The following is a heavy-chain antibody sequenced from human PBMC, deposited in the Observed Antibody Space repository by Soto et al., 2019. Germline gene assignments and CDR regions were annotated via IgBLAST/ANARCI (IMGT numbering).Heavy chain of an antibody. D-gene: IGHD3-10*01. CDR3: AKVQGSGSGLYYFYYYGMDV. V-gene: IGHV3-23*01. CDR1: GFTFSSYA. Sequence: EVQLLESGGGLLQPGGSLRLSCAASGFTFSSYALSWVRQAPGTGLQCVSTVSGNGLSTYYADSVKGRFTISRDNSRNTLYLQMNSLRAEDTAVYYCAKVQGSGSGLYYFYYYGMDVWGQGTTVTVSS. J-gene: IGHJ6*02. CDR2: VSGNGLST.